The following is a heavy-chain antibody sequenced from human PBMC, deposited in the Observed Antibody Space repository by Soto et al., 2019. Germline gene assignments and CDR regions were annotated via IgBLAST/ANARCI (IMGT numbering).Heavy chain of an antibody. CDR1: DGSIGTYS. Sequence: QVRLQESGPGLVKPSETLSLTCTVSDGSIGTYSWSWIRQPPGKGLEWIGYIYSSGSTNYNSSLNSRVTISVDTSKNQFSLKLTSVTAADTAVYYCARVRHGDNSWLWTLDYWGQGALVTVSS. CDR3: ARVRHGDNSWLWTLDY. J-gene: IGHJ4*02. V-gene: IGHV4-59*01. CDR2: IYSSGST. D-gene: IGHD3-9*01.